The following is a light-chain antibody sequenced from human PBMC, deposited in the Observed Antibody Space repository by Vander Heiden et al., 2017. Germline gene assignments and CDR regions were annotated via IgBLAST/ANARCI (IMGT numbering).Light chain of an antibody. CDR1: QDIKIY. Sequence: IQITQSPSSLSASVGDRVTITCQASQDIKIYINWYQQKPGKAPKLLIYDASNLETGVPSRFTGSGSGTDFSFTISSLQPDDIATYYCQQYDTFHTFGQGTKLEIK. CDR3: QQYDTFHT. J-gene: IGKJ2*01. CDR2: DAS. V-gene: IGKV1-33*01.